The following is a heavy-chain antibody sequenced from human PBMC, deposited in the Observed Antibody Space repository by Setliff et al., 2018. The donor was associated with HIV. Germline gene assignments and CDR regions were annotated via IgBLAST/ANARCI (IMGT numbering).Heavy chain of an antibody. CDR1: GFTFSKFW. Sequence: PGGSLRLSCIASGFTFSKFWMRWVRQAPGKGLERVADIKQDGSETYYVDSVRGRFTISRDNAKSSLYLQMNSLRAEDTALYYCARDEGISGYYYDSAEYFQHWGQGTRVTVSS. V-gene: IGHV3-7*03. CDR3: ARDEGISGYYYDSAEYFQH. D-gene: IGHD3-22*01. CDR2: IKQDGSET. J-gene: IGHJ1*01.